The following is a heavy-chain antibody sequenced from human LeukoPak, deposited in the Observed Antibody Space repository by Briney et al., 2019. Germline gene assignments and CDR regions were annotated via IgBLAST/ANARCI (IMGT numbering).Heavy chain of an antibody. V-gene: IGHV3-7*01. CDR1: GFTFSSYW. Sequence: GGSLRLSCAASGFTFSSYWMSWVRQAPGKGLEWVANIKQDGSEKYYVDSVKGRFTISRDNAKNSLYLQMNSLRAEDTAAYYCARTLRLEPYYFDYWGQGTLVTVSS. D-gene: IGHD5/OR15-5a*01. CDR2: IKQDGSEK. CDR3: ARTLRLEPYYFDY. J-gene: IGHJ4*02.